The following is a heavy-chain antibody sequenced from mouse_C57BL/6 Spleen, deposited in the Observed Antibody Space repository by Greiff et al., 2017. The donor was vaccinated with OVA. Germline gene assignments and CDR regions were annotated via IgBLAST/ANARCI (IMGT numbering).Heavy chain of an antibody. D-gene: IGHD1-1*01. J-gene: IGHJ3*01. Sequence: QVQLQQPGAELVRPGTSVKLSCKASGYTFTSYWMHWVKQRPGQGLEWIGVIDPSDSYTNYNQKFKGKATLTVDTSSSTAYMQLSSLTSEDSAVYYCARALYYGSSLAWFAYWGQGTLVTVSA. CDR1: GYTFTSYW. CDR2: IDPSDSYT. CDR3: ARALYYGSSLAWFAY. V-gene: IGHV1-59*01.